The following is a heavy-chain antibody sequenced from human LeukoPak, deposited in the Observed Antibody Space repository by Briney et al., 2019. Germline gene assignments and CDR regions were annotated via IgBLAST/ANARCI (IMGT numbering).Heavy chain of an antibody. CDR2: ISGSGGST. CDR3: AKDSYYYGSGSYYTPYYFDY. J-gene: IGHJ4*02. V-gene: IGHV3-23*01. D-gene: IGHD3-10*01. Sequence: GGSLRLSCAASGFTFSSYGMSWVRQAPGKGLEWVSAISGSGGSTYYADSVKGRFTIPRDNSKNTLYLQMNSLRAEDTAVYYCAKDSYYYGSGSYYTPYYFDYWGQGTLVTVSS. CDR1: GFTFSSYG.